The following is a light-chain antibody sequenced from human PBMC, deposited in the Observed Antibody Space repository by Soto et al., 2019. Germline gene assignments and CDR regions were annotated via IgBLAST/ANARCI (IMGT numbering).Light chain of an antibody. Sequence: QSPLILSVSPGERATVSCRASQSLNSNLAWYQQKPGQAPRLLIYGASSRATGIPDRFRGSGSGTDFTLTISRLEPEDFAVYYCQQYGSSPITFGQGTRLEIK. V-gene: IGKV3-20*01. CDR3: QQYGSSPIT. J-gene: IGKJ5*01. CDR1: QSLNSN. CDR2: GAS.